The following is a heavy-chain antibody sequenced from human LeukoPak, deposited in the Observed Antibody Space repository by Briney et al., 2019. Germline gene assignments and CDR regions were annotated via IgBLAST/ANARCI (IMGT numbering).Heavy chain of an antibody. CDR1: GGSLSSNNW. Sequence: PSGTLSLTCAVSGGSLSSNNWWSWVRQPPGKGLEWIGEILHSGSTNYNPSLKSRVTISVDKSKNQFSLKLNSVTAADTAVYYCARAEPRGSVWYPYWGQGTLVTVSS. CDR2: ILHSGST. CDR3: ARAEPRGSVWYPY. J-gene: IGHJ4*02. D-gene: IGHD6-13*01. V-gene: IGHV4-4*02.